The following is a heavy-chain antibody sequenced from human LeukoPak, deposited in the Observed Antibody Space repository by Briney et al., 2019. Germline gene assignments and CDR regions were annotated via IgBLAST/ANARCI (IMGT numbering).Heavy chain of an antibody. V-gene: IGHV4-59*01. CDR2: IYYSGST. CDR1: GGSISSYY. CDR3: ARAMSSSWGYNWFDP. J-gene: IGHJ5*02. Sequence: SETLSLTCTVSGGSISSYYWSWIRQPPGKGLEWIGYIYYSGSTNNNPSLKSRVTISVDTSKNQFSLKLSSVTAADTAVYYCARAMSSSWGYNWFDPWGQGTLVTVSS. D-gene: IGHD6-13*01.